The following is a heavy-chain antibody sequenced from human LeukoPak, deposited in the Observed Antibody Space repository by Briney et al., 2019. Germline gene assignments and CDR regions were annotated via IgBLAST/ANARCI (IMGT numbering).Heavy chain of an antibody. CDR3: ARDFIRSGRGGLDI. J-gene: IGHJ3*02. CDR1: GFTFSSYG. V-gene: IGHV3-30*03. Sequence: GGSLRLSCAASGFTFSSYGMHWVRQAPGKGLEWVAVISYDGSNKYYADSVRGRFTISRDKSKNTLYLQMNSLRVEDTAVYYCARDFIRSGRGGLDIWGQGTTVTVSS. CDR2: ISYDGSNK. D-gene: IGHD6-25*01.